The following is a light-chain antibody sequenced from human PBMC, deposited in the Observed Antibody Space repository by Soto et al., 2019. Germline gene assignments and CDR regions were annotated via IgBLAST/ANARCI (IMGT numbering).Light chain of an antibody. CDR2: SNN. CDR3: AAWDDSLNAL. V-gene: IGLV1-44*01. CDR1: SSNIGSNT. Sequence: QSVLTQPPSASGTPGQRVTISCSGSSSNIGSNTVNWYQQLPGTAPKLLIYSNNQRPSGVPDRFSGSKSGTSASLAISGLQSEDEAVYYCAAWDDSLNALFGGGTQLTV. J-gene: IGLJ7*01.